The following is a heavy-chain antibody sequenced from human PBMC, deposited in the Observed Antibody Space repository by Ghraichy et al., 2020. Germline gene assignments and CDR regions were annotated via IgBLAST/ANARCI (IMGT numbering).Heavy chain of an antibody. V-gene: IGHV3-21*01. J-gene: IGHJ5*02. CDR3: ARDILGIAVAGSP. CDR1: GFTFSTYG. CDR2: ISGSGSET. D-gene: IGHD6-19*01. Sequence: GGSLRLSCAASGFTFSTYGMNWVRQAPGKGLEWVSSISGSGSETYYAASWKGRFTISRDNAKNSLYLQMNSLRAEDTAVYYCARDILGIAVAGSPWGQGTLVTVSS.